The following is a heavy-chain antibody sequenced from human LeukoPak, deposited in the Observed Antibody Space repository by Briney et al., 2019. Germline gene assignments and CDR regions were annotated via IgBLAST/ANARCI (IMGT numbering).Heavy chain of an antibody. CDR3: ARGAAPDDFWSGYTPGYFDY. J-gene: IGHJ4*02. CDR1: GYSISSGYY. V-gene: IGHV4-38-2*02. CDR2: IYHSGST. D-gene: IGHD3-3*01. Sequence: PETLSLTCTVSGYSISSGYYWGWIRQPPGKGLEWIGSIYHSGSTYYNPSLKSRVTISVDTSKNQFSLKLSSVTAADTAVYYCARGAAPDDFWSGYTPGYFDYWGQGTLVTVSS.